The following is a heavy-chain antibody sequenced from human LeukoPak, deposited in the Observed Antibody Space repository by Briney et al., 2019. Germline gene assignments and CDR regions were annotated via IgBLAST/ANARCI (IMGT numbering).Heavy chain of an antibody. D-gene: IGHD5-18*01. CDR2: ISYDGSNK. V-gene: IGHV3-30-3*01. Sequence: PGGSLRLSCAASGFTFSSYAMHWVRQAPGKGLEWVAVISYDGSNKYYADSVKGRFTISRDNSKNTLYLQMNSLRAEDAAVYYCARALYSYGPFDLWGRGTLVTVSS. CDR1: GFTFSSYA. J-gene: IGHJ2*01. CDR3: ARALYSYGPFDL.